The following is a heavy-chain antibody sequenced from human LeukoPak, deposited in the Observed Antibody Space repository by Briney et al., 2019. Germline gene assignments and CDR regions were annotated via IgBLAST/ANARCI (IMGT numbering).Heavy chain of an antibody. V-gene: IGHV3-23*01. J-gene: IGHJ3*02. CDR2: ISGSGGST. CDR3: AKPQDYDSSGYPPNAFDI. CDR1: GFTFSSYA. D-gene: IGHD3-22*01. Sequence: PSGGSLRLSCAASGFTFSSYAMSWVRQAPGKGLEWVSAISGSGGSTYYADSVKGRFTISRDNSKNTLYLQMNSLRAEDTAVYYCAKPQDYDSSGYPPNAFDIWGQGTMVTVSS.